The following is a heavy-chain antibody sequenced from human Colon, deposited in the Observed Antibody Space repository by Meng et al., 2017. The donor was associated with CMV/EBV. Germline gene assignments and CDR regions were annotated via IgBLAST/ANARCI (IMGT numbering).Heavy chain of an antibody. V-gene: IGHV3-48*03. Sequence: SCAVSGFTLTIHEMHWVRQAPGKGLDWISYISNSGSTIYYADSVKGRFTISRDTAENALYLQMNSLRPEDTAVYYCARGSYLSYWGQGTLVTVSS. J-gene: IGHJ4*02. CDR3: ARGSYLSY. CDR2: ISNSGSTI. D-gene: IGHD3-10*01. CDR1: GFTLTIHE.